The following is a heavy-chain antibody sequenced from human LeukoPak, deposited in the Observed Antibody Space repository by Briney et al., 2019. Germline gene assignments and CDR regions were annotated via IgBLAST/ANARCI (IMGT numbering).Heavy chain of an antibody. D-gene: IGHD5-18*01. CDR2: IKQDGSEI. V-gene: IGHV3-7*01. Sequence: GGSLRLSCAASGFTFSSYRMSWVRQAPGKGLEWVAHIKQDGSEIYYVDSVKGRFTISRDNAKNSLYLQMDSLRAEDTAVYYCARSEGLWGPSGYAFDIWGQGTMVTVSS. CDR3: ARSEGLWGPSGYAFDI. J-gene: IGHJ3*02. CDR1: GFTFSSYR.